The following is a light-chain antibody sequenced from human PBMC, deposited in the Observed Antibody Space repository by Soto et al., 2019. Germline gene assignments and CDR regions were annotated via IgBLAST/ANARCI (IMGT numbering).Light chain of an antibody. Sequence: IQRTQSPSSLSASVGDRVTITCRASQSISSYLNWYQQKPGKAPKLLIYAASSLQSGVPSRFSGSGSGTDFTLTINSLQPEDFATYYCQQYSSHSTFGQGTKVDIK. V-gene: IGKV1-39*01. CDR1: QSISSY. CDR3: QQYSSHST. J-gene: IGKJ1*01. CDR2: AAS.